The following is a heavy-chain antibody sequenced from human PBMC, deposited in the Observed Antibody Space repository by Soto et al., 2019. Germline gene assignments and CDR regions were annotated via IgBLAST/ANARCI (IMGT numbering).Heavy chain of an antibody. J-gene: IGHJ1*01. Sequence: SMKVSFKASGFTFTRSPDQWGRQARGQRLEWIGWIVVGRGNTNYAQKFQERGTITRDMSTSTVYMELSSPRSEITAVYYCAASRAYYYDSSCFAFQHWGQGTLVTVSS. D-gene: IGHD3-22*01. V-gene: IGHV1-58*01. CDR3: AASRAYYYDSSCFAFQH. CDR2: IVVGRGNT. CDR1: GFTFTRSP.